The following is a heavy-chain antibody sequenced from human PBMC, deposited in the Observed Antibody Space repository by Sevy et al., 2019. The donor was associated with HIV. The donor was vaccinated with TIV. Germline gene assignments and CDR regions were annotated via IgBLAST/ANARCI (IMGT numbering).Heavy chain of an antibody. CDR2: INPNSGGT. Sequence: ASVKVSCKASGYTFTGYYMHWVRQAPGQGLEWMGWINPNSGGTNYAQKFQGRVTMTRDTSISTAYMELSRLRSDDTAVYYCARDYYDSSGYGPQRYWGQGTLVTVSS. D-gene: IGHD3-22*01. CDR1: GYTFTGYY. V-gene: IGHV1-2*02. J-gene: IGHJ4*02. CDR3: ARDYYDSSGYGPQRY.